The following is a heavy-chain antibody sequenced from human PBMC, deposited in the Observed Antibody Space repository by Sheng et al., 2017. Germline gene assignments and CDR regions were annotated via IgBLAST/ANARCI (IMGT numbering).Heavy chain of an antibody. Sequence: QVQLQQWGAGLLKPSETLSLTCAVYGGSFSGYYWSWIRQPPGKGLEWIGEINHSGSTNYNPSLKSRVTISVDTSKNQFSLKLSSVTAADTAVYYCARGRGYEVPAASNWFDYWGQGTLGHRLL. V-gene: IGHV4-34*01. CDR1: GGSFSGYY. CDR3: ARGRGYEVPAASNWFDY. D-gene: IGHD2-2*01. CDR2: INHSGST. J-gene: IGHJ5*01.